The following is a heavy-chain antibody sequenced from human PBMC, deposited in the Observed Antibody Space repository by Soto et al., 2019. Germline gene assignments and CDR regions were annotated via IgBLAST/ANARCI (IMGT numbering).Heavy chain of an antibody. CDR2: ISYDGSNK. D-gene: IGHD3-16*02. J-gene: IGHJ3*02. V-gene: IGHV3-30*18. Sequence: QVQLVESGGGVVQPGRSLRLSCAASGFTFSSYGMHWVRQAPGKGLEWVSVISYDGSNKYYADSVKGRFTISRDNSKNTLYLQMNSLRAEDAAVYYCAKGRMWGSYRYIGDGFDIWGQGTMVTVSS. CDR3: AKGRMWGSYRYIGDGFDI. CDR1: GFTFSSYG.